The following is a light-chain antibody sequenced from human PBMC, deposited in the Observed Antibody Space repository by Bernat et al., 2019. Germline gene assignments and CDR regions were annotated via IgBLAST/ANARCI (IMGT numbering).Light chain of an antibody. V-gene: IGKV1-16*01. CDR1: QDISIS. Sequence: DIQMTQSPTLLSASVGDKVTITCRASQDISISLAWFQQKPGRASKSLIYSASILQSEFPSRFSGSGYGTDFTLTISSLHPGDSAPYYCQQYHVYPPSFGQGTKVEIK. J-gene: IGKJ1*01. CDR2: SAS. CDR3: QQYHVYPPS.